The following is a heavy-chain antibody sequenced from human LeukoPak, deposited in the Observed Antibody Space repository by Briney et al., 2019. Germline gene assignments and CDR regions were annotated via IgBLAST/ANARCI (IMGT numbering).Heavy chain of an antibody. CDR1: GFTFGDYA. J-gene: IGHJ3*02. Sequence: GGSLRLSCTASGFTFGDYAMSWVRQAPGKGLEWVGFIRSKAYGGTTEYAASVKGRFTISRDDSKSIAYLQMNSLKTEDTAVYYCTTLDIVVVPAAYDAFDIWGQGTMVTVSS. D-gene: IGHD2-2*03. V-gene: IGHV3-49*04. CDR2: IRSKAYGGTT. CDR3: TTLDIVVVPAAYDAFDI.